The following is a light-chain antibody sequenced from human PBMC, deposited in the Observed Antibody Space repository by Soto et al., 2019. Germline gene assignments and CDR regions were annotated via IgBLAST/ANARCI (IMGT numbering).Light chain of an antibody. J-gene: IGKJ1*01. CDR3: KQYGSSRWT. Sequence: EIVLTQSPGTLSLSPGERATLSCRASQSVSSSYLAWYQQKPGQAPRLLIYGASSRATGIPDRYSGSGSGTDFTLTIIRLEPEDYALYYCKQYGSSRWTFGQGNKVAIK. V-gene: IGKV3-20*01. CDR1: QSVSSSY. CDR2: GAS.